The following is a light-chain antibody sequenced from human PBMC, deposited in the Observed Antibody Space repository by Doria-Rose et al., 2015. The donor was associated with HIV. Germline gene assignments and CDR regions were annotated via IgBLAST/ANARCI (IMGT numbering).Light chain of an antibody. V-gene: IGKV1-8*01. CDR2: AAA. CDR1: QGISSY. Sequence: SACTGDRVTITCRASQGISSYLAWYQQKPGKAPKLLIYAAATLQSGVPSRFSGSGSGTDFTLTISCLQSEDFATYYCQQYYSYPATFGQGTKVEI. J-gene: IGKJ1*01. CDR3: QQYYSYPAT.